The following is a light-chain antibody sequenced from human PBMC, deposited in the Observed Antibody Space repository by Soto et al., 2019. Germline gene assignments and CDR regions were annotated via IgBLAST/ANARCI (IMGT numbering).Light chain of an antibody. CDR2: AAS. J-gene: IGKJ4*01. V-gene: IGKV1-9*01. CDR1: QGISSY. CDR3: QQLNSYPLT. Sequence: DIQLTQSPSFLSASVGDRVTITCRASQGISSYLAWYQQKPGKAPELLIYAASTLQSGVPSRFSGSGSGTEFALPISSLQPEDFATYYCQQLNSYPLTSGGGTKVEIK.